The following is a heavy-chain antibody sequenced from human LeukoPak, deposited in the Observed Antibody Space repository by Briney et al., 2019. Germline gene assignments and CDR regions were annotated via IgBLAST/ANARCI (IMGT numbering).Heavy chain of an antibody. Sequence: SETLSLTCAVYGGSFSGYYWSWIRQPPGKGLEWIGEINHSGSTNYNPSLKSRVTISVDTSKNQFSLKLSSVIAADTAVYYCARGRPKNYYGMDVWGKGTTVTVSS. CDR3: ARGRPKNYYGMDV. V-gene: IGHV4-34*01. J-gene: IGHJ6*04. CDR2: INHSGST. CDR1: GGSFSGYY.